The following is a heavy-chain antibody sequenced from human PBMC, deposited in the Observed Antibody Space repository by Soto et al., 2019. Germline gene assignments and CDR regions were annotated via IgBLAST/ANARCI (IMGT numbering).Heavy chain of an antibody. V-gene: IGHV1-69*02. D-gene: IGHD1-26*01. CDR1: GGTSTFYT. CDR2: IVPMLGIT. Sequence: SVKVSCKASGGTSTFYTITWVRQAPGQGLAWMGRIVPMLGITNYARNFQDRLTITADQSKGTAYMELSSLRFEDTAVYYCARGLYSGSYYPFDYWG. J-gene: IGHJ4*01. CDR3: ARGLYSGSYYPFDY.